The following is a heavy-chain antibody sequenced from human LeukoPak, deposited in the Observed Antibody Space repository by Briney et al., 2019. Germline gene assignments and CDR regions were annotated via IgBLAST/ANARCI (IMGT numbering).Heavy chain of an antibody. CDR3: ARGAGYCSSTSCYYYYYYTDV. D-gene: IGHD2-2*01. J-gene: IGHJ6*03. CDR2: IYTSGST. Sequence: PSETLSLTCTVSGGSISSGSYYWSWIRQPAGKGLEWIGRIYTSGSTNYNPSLKSRVTISVDTSKNQFSLKLSSVTAADTAVYYCARGAGYCSSTSCYYYYYYTDVWGKGTTVTVSS. CDR1: GGSISSGSYY. V-gene: IGHV4-61*02.